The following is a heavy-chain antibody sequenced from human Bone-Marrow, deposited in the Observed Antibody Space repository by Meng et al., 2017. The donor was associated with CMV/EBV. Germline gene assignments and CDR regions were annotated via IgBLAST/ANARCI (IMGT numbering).Heavy chain of an antibody. D-gene: IGHD2-2*02. Sequence: TYYWGWTRQPAGKGLEWIGRIYTSGSTNYNPSLKSRVTMSVDTSKNQFSLKLSSVTAADTAVYYCAREVVVVPAAIAVRPYNWFDPWGQGTLVTVSS. CDR3: AREVVVVPAAIAVRPYNWFDP. CDR1: TYY. V-gene: IGHV4-4*07. J-gene: IGHJ5*02. CDR2: IYTSGST.